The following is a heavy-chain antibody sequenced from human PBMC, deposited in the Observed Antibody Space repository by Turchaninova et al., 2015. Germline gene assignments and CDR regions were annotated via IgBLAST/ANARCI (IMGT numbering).Heavy chain of an antibody. CDR1: GYSIGNGYS. CDR3: GRQGAGEASDY. CDR2: IYHSGSA. J-gene: IGHJ4*02. D-gene: IGHD6-19*01. V-gene: IGHV4-38-2*01. Sequence: QVQLQESGPGLVKPSETLSLTCDVSGYSIGNGYSWGWIRQPPGKGVEWIGSIYHSGSAYYNPSLKSRVTISVDTSKNQFSLKLSSVTAADAAVYYCGRQGAGEASDYWGQGTLVTVFS.